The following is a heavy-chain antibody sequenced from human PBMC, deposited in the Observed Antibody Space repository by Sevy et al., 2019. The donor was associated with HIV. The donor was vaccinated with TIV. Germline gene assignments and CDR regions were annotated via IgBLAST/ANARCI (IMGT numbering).Heavy chain of an antibody. V-gene: IGHV3-53*01. J-gene: IGHJ6*02. Sequence: GGSLRLSCAASGFTVSSNYMSWVRQAPGKGLEWVSVIYSGGSTYYADSVKGRFTISRDNSKNRLYLQMNSLRAEDTAVYYCARDLTMVRGIDHYYYYYGMDVWGQGTTVTVSS. D-gene: IGHD3-10*01. CDR2: IYSGGST. CDR1: GFTVSSNY. CDR3: ARDLTMVRGIDHYYYYYGMDV.